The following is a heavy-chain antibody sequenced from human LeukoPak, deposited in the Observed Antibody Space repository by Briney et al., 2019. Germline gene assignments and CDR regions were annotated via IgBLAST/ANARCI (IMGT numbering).Heavy chain of an antibody. D-gene: IGHD2-15*01. CDR1: GYTFTSYW. Sequence: GESLKISCKGSGYTFTSYWIAWVRQMPGKGLESMGLIYPGDSDTRYSPSFQGQVTISADKSITTAYLQWYSLKASDTAMYYCAGRSCGTCGFEIWGQGTMVTVSS. CDR2: IYPGDSDT. CDR3: AGRSCGTCGFEI. J-gene: IGHJ3*02. V-gene: IGHV5-51*01.